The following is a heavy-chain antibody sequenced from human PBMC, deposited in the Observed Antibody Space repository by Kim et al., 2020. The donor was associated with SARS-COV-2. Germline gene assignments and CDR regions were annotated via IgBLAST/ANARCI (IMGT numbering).Heavy chain of an antibody. V-gene: IGHV3-74*01. CDR1: GFTFSNYW. J-gene: IGHJ5*02. Sequence: GGTLRLSCAASGFTFSNYWMHWVRQAPGKGPVWVARLNEDGSTTNYADSVKGRFTIARDNARNTLYLHMDSLRAEDTALYDCVRDVVGSDDLWGRGT. D-gene: IGHD5-12*01. CDR3: VRDVVGSDDL. CDR2: LNEDGSTT.